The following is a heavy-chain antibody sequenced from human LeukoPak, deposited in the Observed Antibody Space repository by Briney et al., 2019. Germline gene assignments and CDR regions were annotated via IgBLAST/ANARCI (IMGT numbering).Heavy chain of an antibody. J-gene: IGHJ4*02. CDR1: GFTFTDYW. V-gene: IGHV3-7*01. D-gene: IGHD1-26*01. Sequence: GGSLRLSCAASGFTFTDYWMTWVRQVPGKGLEWVANIQRGGSESYYVDSVKGRFTISRENAKNSLYLRMDSLRVEDTAVYYCARVGTWELQRVFDYWGQGTPVTVSS. CDR3: ARVGTWELQRVFDY. CDR2: IQRGGSES.